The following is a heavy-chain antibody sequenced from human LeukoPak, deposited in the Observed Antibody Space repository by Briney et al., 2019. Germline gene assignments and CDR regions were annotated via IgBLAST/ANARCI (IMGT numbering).Heavy chain of an antibody. Sequence: SETLSLTCTVSGGSISSYYWSWIRQPPGKGLEWVGYIYYSGSTNYNPSLKSRVTISVDTSKNQFSLKLSSVTAADTAVYYCARVVVPAASYYYYYMDVWGKGTTVTISS. V-gene: IGHV4-59*01. J-gene: IGHJ6*03. CDR2: IYYSGST. D-gene: IGHD2-2*01. CDR3: ARVVVPAASYYYYYMDV. CDR1: GGSISSYY.